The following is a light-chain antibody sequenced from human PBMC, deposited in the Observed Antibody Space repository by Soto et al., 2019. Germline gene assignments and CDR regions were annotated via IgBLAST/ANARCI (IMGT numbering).Light chain of an antibody. CDR1: NSNVGANT. CDR2: SDD. V-gene: IGLV1-44*01. J-gene: IGLJ3*02. CDR3: AAWGDTLAGWV. Sequence: QSVLTQPPSVSATPGQRVTLSCSGTNSNVGANTVNWYQQFPGTAPTLLIFSDDQRPSGVPDRFSGSRSGTSGSLAISGLQSADEAHYYCAAWGDTLAGWVFGGGTKVTVL.